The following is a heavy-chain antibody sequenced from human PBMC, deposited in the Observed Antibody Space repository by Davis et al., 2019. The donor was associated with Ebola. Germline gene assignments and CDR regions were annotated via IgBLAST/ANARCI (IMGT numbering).Heavy chain of an antibody. CDR1: GGSISSSSYY. V-gene: IGHV4-39*07. J-gene: IGHJ6*02. CDR3: ARTREGGLWYYGMDV. D-gene: IGHD2-8*02. Sequence: MPSETLSLTCTVSGGSISSSSYYWGWIRQPPGKGLEWIGSIYYSGSTYYNPSLKSRVTMSVDTSKNQFSLKLSSVTAADTAVYYCARTREGGLWYYGMDVWGQGTTVTVSS. CDR2: IYYSGST.